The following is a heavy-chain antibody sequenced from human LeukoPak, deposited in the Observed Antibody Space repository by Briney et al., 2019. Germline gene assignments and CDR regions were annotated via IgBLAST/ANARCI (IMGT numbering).Heavy chain of an antibody. D-gene: IGHD3-3*01. CDR1: GFTFSSYG. V-gene: IGHV3-30*02. CDR2: IRFDGTNK. CDR3: AKGGLRLLESFFGDY. J-gene: IGHJ4*02. Sequence: GGSLRLSCAASGFTFSSYGMHWVRQAPGKGLEWVAFIRFDGTNKYYADSVKGRFTISRDNSKNTLYVQMNSLTPEDTAVCYCAKGGLRLLESFFGDYWGQGTLVTVSS.